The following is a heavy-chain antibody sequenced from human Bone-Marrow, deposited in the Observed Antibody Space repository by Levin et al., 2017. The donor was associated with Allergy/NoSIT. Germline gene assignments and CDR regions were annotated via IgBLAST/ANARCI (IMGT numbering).Heavy chain of an antibody. D-gene: IGHD3-10*01. V-gene: IGHV3-23*01. J-gene: IGHJ4*02. CDR3: AKDRTIIYINYGFDFDL. CDR2: ISGRGGTK. CDR1: GFTFDNYA. Sequence: GGSLRLSCEASGFTFDNYAMAWVRQAPGVGLEWVSGISGRGGTKDYADSVRGRFTISRDNSKNTVYLQMNFLRAEDTAVYYCAKDRTIIYINYGFDFDLWGQGTLVTVSS.